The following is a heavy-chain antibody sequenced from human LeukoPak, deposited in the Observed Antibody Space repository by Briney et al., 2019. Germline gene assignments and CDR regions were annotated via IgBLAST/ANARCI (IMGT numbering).Heavy chain of an antibody. CDR3: AKGPMVRIDF. CDR1: GFTFSNYN. J-gene: IGHJ4*02. CDR2: ITSSSTYI. D-gene: IGHD3-10*01. Sequence: GGSLRLSCAASGFTFSNYNMNWVRQAPGKGLEWVSSITSSSTYIYYADSVKGRFTISRDNAKNSLYLQMNSLRAEDTAVYYCAKGPMVRIDFWGQGTLVTVSS. V-gene: IGHV3-21*01.